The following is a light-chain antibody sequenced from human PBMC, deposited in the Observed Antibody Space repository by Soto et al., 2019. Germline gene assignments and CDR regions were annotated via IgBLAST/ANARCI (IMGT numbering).Light chain of an antibody. CDR2: DVS. Sequence: QSALTQPASVSGSPGQSITISCTGTSSDVGGSDFVSWHQQHPGKAPKLMIYDVSKWPSGVSNRFSGSKSGNTASLTISGLLAEDEADYYCSSYTSSRSYVFGTGTKLTVL. J-gene: IGLJ1*01. CDR3: SSYTSSRSYV. CDR1: SSDVGGSDF. V-gene: IGLV2-14*01.